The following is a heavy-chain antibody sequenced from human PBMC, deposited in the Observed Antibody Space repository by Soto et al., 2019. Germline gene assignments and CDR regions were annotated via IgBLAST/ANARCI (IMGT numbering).Heavy chain of an antibody. CDR2: MSPKSGDT. V-gene: IGHV1-8*01. CDR1: GYTFTSND. CDR3: AGGPPNWGVDF. J-gene: IGHJ4*02. D-gene: IGHD7-27*01. Sequence: QVQLVQSGAEVKKPGASVKVSCKASGYTFTSNDINWVRQATGQGFEWMGWMSPKSGDTGYAQKFQGRVTMTRDTAISTAYMELRSLRSEDTAVYYCAGGPPNWGVDFWGQGTLVTVPS.